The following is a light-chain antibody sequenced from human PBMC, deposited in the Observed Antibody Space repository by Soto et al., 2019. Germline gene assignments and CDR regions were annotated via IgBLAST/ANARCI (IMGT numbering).Light chain of an antibody. V-gene: IGKV1-5*03. CDR2: KAS. CDR1: QSISSW. J-gene: IGKJ1*01. CDR3: HQYNSYSGT. Sequence: DIQMTQSPSTLSASVGDRVTITCRASQSISSWLAWYQQKPGKAPKLLIYKASSLESGVPSRFSGSGSGTEFTITISSLQPDDFATYYCHQYNSYSGTFGQGTKVEIK.